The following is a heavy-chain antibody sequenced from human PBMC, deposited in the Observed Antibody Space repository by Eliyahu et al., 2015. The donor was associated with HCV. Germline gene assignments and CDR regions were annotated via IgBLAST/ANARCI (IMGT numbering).Heavy chain of an antibody. CDR3: ARRLHAGGGVYREGFDP. CDR2: IYPGDSDT. J-gene: IGHJ5*02. D-gene: IGHD3-16*01. Sequence: EVQLVQSGAEVTKPGESLKISCKGSGYIFTNYWIXWVRQMPGKGLEWMGXIYPGDSDTKYXPSFQGQVTISADKSISTAYLQWSSLKASDTAMYYCARRLHAGGGVYREGFDPWGQGTLVTVSS. V-gene: IGHV5-51*01. CDR1: GYIFTNYW.